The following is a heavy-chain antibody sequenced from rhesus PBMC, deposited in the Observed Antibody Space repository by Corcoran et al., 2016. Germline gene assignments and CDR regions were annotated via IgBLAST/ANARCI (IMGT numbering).Heavy chain of an antibody. Sequence: QVQLQESGPGVVKPSETLSLTCAVSGGSISDSYRWSWIRQPPGKGLEWIGYIYGSSTSTNYNPSLKSRVTISQDTSKTQFSLKLSSVTAADTAVYYCARVLAGDWGQGVLVTVSS. V-gene: IGHV4S10*01. CDR1: GGSISDSYR. J-gene: IGHJ4*01. CDR3: ARVLAGD. CDR2: IYGSSTST. D-gene: IGHD6-25*01.